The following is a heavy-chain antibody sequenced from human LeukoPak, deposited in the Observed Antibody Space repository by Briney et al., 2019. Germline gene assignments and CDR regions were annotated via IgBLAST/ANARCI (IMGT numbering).Heavy chain of an antibody. Sequence: PSETLSLTCTVSGGSISSYYWGWIRQPPGKGLEWIGYIYYSGSTNYNPSLKSRVTISVDTSKNQFSLKLSSVTAADTAVYYCASSPPLYDSSGYYGYWGQGTLVTVSS. CDR1: GGSISSYY. V-gene: IGHV4-59*08. CDR2: IYYSGST. J-gene: IGHJ4*02. D-gene: IGHD3-22*01. CDR3: ASSPPLYDSSGYYGY.